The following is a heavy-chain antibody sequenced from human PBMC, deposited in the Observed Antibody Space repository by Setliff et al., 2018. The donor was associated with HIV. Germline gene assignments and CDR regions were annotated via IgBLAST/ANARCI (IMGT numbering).Heavy chain of an antibody. CDR1: GYTFSRYA. CDR3: ARGEFYCGTDCYWSSFDY. J-gene: IGHJ4*02. CDR2: FNPEDGKT. V-gene: IGHV1-24*01. D-gene: IGHD2-21*02. Sequence: ASVKVSCKASGYTFSRYAMHWVRQAPGQRLEWMGSFNPEDGKTIYAQKFQGRVTMIEDTSTDTAYMELSSLRSEDTAVYYCARGEFYCGTDCYWSSFDYWGQGILVTVSS.